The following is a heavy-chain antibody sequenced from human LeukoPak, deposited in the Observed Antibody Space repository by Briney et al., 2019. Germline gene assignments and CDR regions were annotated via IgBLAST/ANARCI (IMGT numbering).Heavy chain of an antibody. CDR1: GGSFSGYY. CDR3: ARGALSYSSGWSY. D-gene: IGHD6-19*01. Sequence: KPSETLSLTCAVYGGSFSGYYWSWIRQPPGKGLEWIGEINHSGSTNYNPSLKSRVTISVDTSKNQFSLKLSSVTAADTAVYYCARGALSYSSGWSYWGQGTLVTVSS. V-gene: IGHV4-34*01. CDR2: INHSGST. J-gene: IGHJ4*02.